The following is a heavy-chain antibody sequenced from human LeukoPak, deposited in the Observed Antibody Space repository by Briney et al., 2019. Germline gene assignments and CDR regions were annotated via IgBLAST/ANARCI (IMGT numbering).Heavy chain of an antibody. V-gene: IGHV1-2*04. CDR2: INPNSGGT. J-gene: IGHJ4*02. CDR1: GYTFTGYY. Sequence: GASVKASCKASGYTFTGYYMHWVRQAPGQGLEWMGWINPNSGGTNYAQKFQGWVTMTRDTSISTAYMELSRLRSDDTAVYYCARGPIVVVPAATPSFDYWGQGTLVTVSS. D-gene: IGHD2-2*01. CDR3: ARGPIVVVPAATPSFDY.